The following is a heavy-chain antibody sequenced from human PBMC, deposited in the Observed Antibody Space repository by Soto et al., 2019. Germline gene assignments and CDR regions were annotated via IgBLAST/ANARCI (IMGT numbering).Heavy chain of an antibody. CDR3: ARGGKERFRGPGMDV. CDR2: IITFFGAA. Sequence: QVPLVQSGAEVRKPGSSVRVSCRASGDRFSTYAINWVRQAPGQGLEWLGGIITFFGAAMYAQKFQDRVTITADEFTTTAYLELSSLRPEDTAVYYCARGGKERFRGPGMDVWGQGTTVTVSS. D-gene: IGHD1-1*01. CDR1: GDRFSTYA. V-gene: IGHV1-69*01. J-gene: IGHJ6*02.